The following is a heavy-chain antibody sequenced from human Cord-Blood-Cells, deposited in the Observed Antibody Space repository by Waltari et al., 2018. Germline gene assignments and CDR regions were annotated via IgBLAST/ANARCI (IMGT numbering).Heavy chain of an antibody. CDR3: ARVSPDDCSSTSCYFDY. D-gene: IGHD2-2*01. CDR1: GYTFTGYY. J-gene: IGHJ4*02. Sequence: QVQLVQSGAEVKKPGASVKVSCKASGYTFTGYYMHWVRQTPGQGLEWMGWIKPNRGGTNYAQKFQGRVTMTRDTSISTAYMELSRLRSDDTAVYYCARVSPDDCSSTSCYFDYWGQGTLVTVSS. V-gene: IGHV1-2*02. CDR2: IKPNRGGT.